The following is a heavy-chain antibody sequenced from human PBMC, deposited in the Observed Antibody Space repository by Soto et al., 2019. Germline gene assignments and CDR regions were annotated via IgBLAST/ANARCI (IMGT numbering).Heavy chain of an antibody. CDR2: IYYSGST. D-gene: IGHD3-10*01. Sequence: ALSVTCPVSGGSMSSGGYYWSWIRQHPGKGLEWIGYIYYSGSTYYNPSLKSRVTISVDTSKNQFSLKLSSVTAADTAVYYCARDPGSYMVRGVIISGWFDPWGQGTLVTVSS. V-gene: IGHV4-31*03. J-gene: IGHJ5*02. CDR3: ARDPGSYMVRGVIISGWFDP. CDR1: GGSMSSGGYY.